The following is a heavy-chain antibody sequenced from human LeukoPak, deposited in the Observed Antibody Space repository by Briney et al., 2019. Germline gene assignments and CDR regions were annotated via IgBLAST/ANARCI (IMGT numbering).Heavy chain of an antibody. D-gene: IGHD2-15*01. CDR1: GYSISSGYY. J-gene: IGHJ4*02. V-gene: IGHV4-38-2*02. CDR3: ARDLPVRYCSGGSCYGVDY. Sequence: PSETQSLTCTVSGYSISSGYYWGWIRQPPGKGLEWIGSIYHSGSTYYNPSLKSRVTISVDTSKNQFSLKLSSVTAADTAVYYCARDLPVRYCSGGSCYGVDYWGQGTLVTVSS. CDR2: IYHSGST.